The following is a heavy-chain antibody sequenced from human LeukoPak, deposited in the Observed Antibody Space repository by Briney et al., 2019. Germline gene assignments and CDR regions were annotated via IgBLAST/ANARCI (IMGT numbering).Heavy chain of an antibody. CDR1: GFSFSTYS. Sequence: PGGSLRLSCVASGFSFSTYSMSWVRQAPGKGLEWVSAIRSSNSYTYYADSVKGRFTISRDNTKNSLHLQMNSLRAEDTAVYYCASLSYDFWTGSESHWFDPWGQGTLVTVSS. V-gene: IGHV3-21*01. CDR2: IRSSNSYT. J-gene: IGHJ5*02. CDR3: ASLSYDFWTGSESHWFDP. D-gene: IGHD3-3*01.